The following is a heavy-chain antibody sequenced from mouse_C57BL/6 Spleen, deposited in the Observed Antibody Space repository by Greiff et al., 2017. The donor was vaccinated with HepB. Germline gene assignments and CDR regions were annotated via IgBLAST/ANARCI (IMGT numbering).Heavy chain of an antibody. CDR1: GYAFSSSW. CDR3: ARERRELGCMDY. J-gene: IGHJ4*01. Sequence: VQLQQSGPELVKPGASVKISCKASGYAFSSSWMNWVKQRPGKGLEWIGRIYPGDGDTNYNGKFKGKATLTADKSSSTAYMQLSSLTSEDSAVYFWARERRELGCMDYWGQGTSVTVAS. D-gene: IGHD4-1*01. V-gene: IGHV1-82*01. CDR2: IYPGDGDT.